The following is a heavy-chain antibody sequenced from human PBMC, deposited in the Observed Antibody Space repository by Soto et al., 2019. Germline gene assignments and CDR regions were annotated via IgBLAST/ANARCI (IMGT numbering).Heavy chain of an antibody. Sequence: GGSLRLSCAASGFTFSSYGMHWVRQAPGKGLEWVAVISYDGSNKYYADSVKGRFTISRDNSKNTLYLQMNSLRAEDTAVYYCAKEFFGGRENYDFWSGYSNWFDPWGQGTLVTVSS. CDR1: GFTFSSYG. CDR3: AKEFFGGRENYDFWSGYSNWFDP. V-gene: IGHV3-30*18. D-gene: IGHD3-3*01. J-gene: IGHJ5*02. CDR2: ISYDGSNK.